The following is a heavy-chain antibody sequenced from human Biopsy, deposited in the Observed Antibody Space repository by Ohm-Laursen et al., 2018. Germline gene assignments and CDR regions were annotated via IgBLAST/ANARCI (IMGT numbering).Heavy chain of an antibody. Sequence: LRLSCASSGFILNNYGLSWVRQAPGQGLARFSAIWGRGLTTFYTDSVKGRFTISRDNSKNPLSLQMNSLRAQDAGTYYCSKWGTSMALYHFHGMDVWGQGTPVSVSS. CDR1: GFILNNYG. V-gene: IGHV3-23*01. D-gene: IGHD5-18*01. CDR2: IWGRGLTT. CDR3: SKWGTSMALYHFHGMDV. J-gene: IGHJ6*02.